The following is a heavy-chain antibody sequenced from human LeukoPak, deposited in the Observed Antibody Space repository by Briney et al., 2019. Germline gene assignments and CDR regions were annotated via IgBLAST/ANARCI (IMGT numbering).Heavy chain of an antibody. CDR2: ITSSGTYI. J-gene: IGHJ4*02. Sequence: GGSLRLSCAASGLTFNNYNMNWVRQAPGKALEWVSSITSSGTYIFYADSVKGRFTISRDNAKNSLYLQMNSLRVEDTAVYYCAKAREDTYYYDSSGYYFATPLDYWGQGTLVTVS. V-gene: IGHV3-21*01. CDR3: AKAREDTYYYDSSGYYFATPLDY. D-gene: IGHD3-22*01. CDR1: GLTFNNYN.